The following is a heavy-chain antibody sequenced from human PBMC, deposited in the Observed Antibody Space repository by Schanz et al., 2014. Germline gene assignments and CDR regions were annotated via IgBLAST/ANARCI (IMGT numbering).Heavy chain of an antibody. J-gene: IGHJ4*02. CDR1: GFSVGNKY. Sequence: EVQLVESGGGLVQPGGSLRLSCAASGFSVGNKYMNWVRQAPGKGLEWVSSISGDHRNTFYADSVKGRFTISRDNSKNTLFLQMNSLRAEDTAVYYCARDHTTESYYSAGPPIDYWGQGTLLTVSS. CDR3: ARDHTTESYYSAGPPIDY. CDR2: ISGDHRNT. D-gene: IGHD1-26*01. V-gene: IGHV3-66*01.